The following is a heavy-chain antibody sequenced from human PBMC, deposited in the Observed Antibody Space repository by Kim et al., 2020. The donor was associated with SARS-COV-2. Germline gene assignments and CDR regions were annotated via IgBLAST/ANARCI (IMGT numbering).Heavy chain of an antibody. Sequence: GGSLRLSCAASGFTFSSYAMHWVRQAPGKGLEWVAVISYDGSNKYYADSVKGRFTISRDNSKNTLYLQMNSLRAEDTAVYYCARMGQRYSSSWQAYYYYGMDVWGQGTTVTVSS. CDR2: ISYDGSNK. V-gene: IGHV3-30-3*01. CDR1: GFTFSSYA. CDR3: ARMGQRYSSSWQAYYYYGMDV. J-gene: IGHJ6*02. D-gene: IGHD6-13*01.